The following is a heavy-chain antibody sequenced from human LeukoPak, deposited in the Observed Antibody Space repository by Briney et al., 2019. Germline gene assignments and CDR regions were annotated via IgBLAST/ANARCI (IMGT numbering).Heavy chain of an antibody. CDR2: ISGSGGST. CDR3: AKGGSGYDSGSDY. D-gene: IGHD5-12*01. J-gene: IGHJ4*02. V-gene: IGHV3-23*01. CDR1: GFTFSSYA. Sequence: PGGSLRLSCAASGFTFSSYAMSWVRQAPGKGLEWVSAISGSGGSTYYADSVKGRFTISRNNSKNTLYLQMNSLRAEDTAVYYCAKGGSGYDSGSDYWGQGTLVTVSS.